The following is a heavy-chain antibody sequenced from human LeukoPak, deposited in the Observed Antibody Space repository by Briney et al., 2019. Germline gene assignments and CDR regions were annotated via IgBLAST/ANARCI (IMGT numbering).Heavy chain of an antibody. D-gene: IGHD3-10*01. V-gene: IGHV4-61*03. CDR2: IYYTGKT. CDR1: GDSFSNGNYY. Sequence: AETLSLTCTVSGDSFSNGNYYWSWLRQPPGRALEWIGYIYYTGKTYYNPSLEGRVTILVDTSRNHFSVKLSSVTAADTAVYYCARSQNYYGSGDYWSQGTLVTVSS. CDR3: ARSQNYYGSGDY. J-gene: IGHJ4*02.